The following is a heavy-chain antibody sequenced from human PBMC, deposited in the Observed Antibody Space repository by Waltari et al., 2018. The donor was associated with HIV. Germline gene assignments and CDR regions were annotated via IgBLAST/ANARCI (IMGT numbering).Heavy chain of an antibody. Sequence: GGSLKLSCAASGFTFSGSAMHWVRQASGKGLEWVGRIRSKANSYATAYAASVKGRFTISRDDSKNTAYLQMNSLKTEDTAVYYCTRHQDYYYDSSGYPSYFQHWGQGTLVTVSS. CDR2: IRSKANSYAT. CDR1: GFTFSGSA. CDR3: TRHQDYYYDSSGYPSYFQH. J-gene: IGHJ1*01. V-gene: IGHV3-73*01. D-gene: IGHD3-22*01.